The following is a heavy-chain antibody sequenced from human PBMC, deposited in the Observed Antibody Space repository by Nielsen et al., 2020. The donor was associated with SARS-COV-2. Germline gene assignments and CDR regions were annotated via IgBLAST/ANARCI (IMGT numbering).Heavy chain of an antibody. V-gene: IGHV4-59*08. Sequence: SETLSLTCTVSGGSIINYYWGWVRQPPGKGLEWIGYIYYSGSTYYNPSLKSRIAISVDTSKNQFSLKLSSVTAADTAVYYCARGRGEYYDILTGYYTDLPGYGMDVWGQGTTVTVSS. J-gene: IGHJ6*02. CDR2: IYYSGST. CDR3: ARGRGEYYDILTGYYTDLPGYGMDV. D-gene: IGHD3-9*01. CDR1: GGSIINYY.